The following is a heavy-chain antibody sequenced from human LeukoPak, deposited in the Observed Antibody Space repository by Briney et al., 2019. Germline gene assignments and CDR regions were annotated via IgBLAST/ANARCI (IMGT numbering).Heavy chain of an antibody. CDR2: IYYSGST. CDR1: GGSISSYY. V-gene: IGHV4-59*08. D-gene: IGHD3-22*01. Sequence: PSETLSLTCTVSGGSISSYYWSWIRQPPGKGLEWIGYIYYSGSTNYNPSLKSRVTISVDTSKNQFSLKLSSVTAADTAVYYCARQGRDYYDSSGYYSQGYYFDYWAQGTLVTVSS. CDR3: ARQGRDYYDSSGYYSQGYYFDY. J-gene: IGHJ4*02.